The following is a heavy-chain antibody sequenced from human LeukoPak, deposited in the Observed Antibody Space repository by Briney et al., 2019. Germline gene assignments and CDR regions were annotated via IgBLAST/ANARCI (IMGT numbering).Heavy chain of an antibody. D-gene: IGHD4-17*01. CDR3: ARDSPNDYGDYFDY. V-gene: IGHV3-48*02. J-gene: IGHJ4*02. CDR2: ISSSSSTI. CDR1: GFRFMSYS. Sequence: GGSLRLSCAASGFRFMSYSMNWVRQAPGKGLEWVSYISSSSSTINYADPVKGRFTISRDNAKNSLYLQMNSLRDEDTAVYYCARDSPNDYGDYFDYWGQGTLVTVSS.